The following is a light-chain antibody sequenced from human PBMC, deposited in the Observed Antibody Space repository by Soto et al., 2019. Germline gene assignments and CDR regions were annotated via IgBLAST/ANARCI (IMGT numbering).Light chain of an antibody. Sequence: DIQMTQSPSSLSASVGDTVTITCQASQDISHYLNWYQQKPGKAPKLLIYDASNLETGIPSRCSGSVSGTDFTFTISSLQPEDIATYYCQQYDNLPLTFGQGTKVDIK. CDR3: QQYDNLPLT. CDR2: DAS. CDR1: QDISHY. V-gene: IGKV1-33*01. J-gene: IGKJ1*01.